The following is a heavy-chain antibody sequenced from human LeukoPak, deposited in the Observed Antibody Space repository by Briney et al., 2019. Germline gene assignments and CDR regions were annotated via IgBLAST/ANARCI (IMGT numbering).Heavy chain of an antibody. J-gene: IGHJ6*02. D-gene: IGHD1-7*01. Sequence: SVKVSCKASGGTFSSYAISWVRQAPGQGLEWMGGIIPIFGTANYAQKFQGRVTITADESTSAAYMELSSLRSEDTAVYYCASPPGGITGTTTYYYGMDVWGQGTTVTVSS. CDR1: GGTFSSYA. V-gene: IGHV1-69*13. CDR3: ASPPGGITGTTTYYYGMDV. CDR2: IIPIFGTA.